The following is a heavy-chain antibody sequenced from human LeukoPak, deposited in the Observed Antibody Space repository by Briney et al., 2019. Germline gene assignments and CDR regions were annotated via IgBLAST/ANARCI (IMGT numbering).Heavy chain of an antibody. V-gene: IGHV5-51*01. CDR1: GYRLTRYW. CDR2: IYPGDSDT. J-gene: IGHJ6*03. CDR3: ARYAIVVVPAASDGSIYYYYYMDV. Sequence: ESLKISCKGSGYRLTRYWIGLGRQIPGKSLEWMGIIYPGDSDTRYSPSFQGQVTISADKSISTAYLQWSSLKASDTAMYYCARYAIVVVPAASDGSIYYYYYMDVWGKGTTVTVSS. D-gene: IGHD2-2*01.